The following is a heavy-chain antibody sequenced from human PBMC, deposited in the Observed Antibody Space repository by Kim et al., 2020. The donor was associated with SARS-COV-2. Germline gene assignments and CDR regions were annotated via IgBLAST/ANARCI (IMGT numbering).Heavy chain of an antibody. D-gene: IGHD1-1*01. CDR2: ISYDGSNK. Sequence: GGSLRLSCAASGFTFSSYGMHWVRQAPGKGLEWVAVISYDGSNKYYADSVKGRFTISRDNSKNTLYLQMNSLRAEDTAVYYCANNLRGYNVWGQGTLVTVSS. V-gene: IGHV3-30*18. J-gene: IGHJ4*02. CDR3: ANNLRGYNV. CDR1: GFTFSSYG.